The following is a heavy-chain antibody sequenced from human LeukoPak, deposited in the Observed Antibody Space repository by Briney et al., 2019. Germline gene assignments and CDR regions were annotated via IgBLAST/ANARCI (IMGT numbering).Heavy chain of an antibody. CDR3: AKYASGSLVV. J-gene: IGHJ4*02. CDR2: IYNTGST. CDR1: GGSIISSYF. V-gene: IGHV4-4*07. D-gene: IGHD3-10*01. Sequence: SETLSLTCTVSGGSIISSYFWSWIRQPAGKGLEWIGRIYNTGSTDFNPSPKSRVTMSVDTSKNQFSLKLSSVTAADTAVYYCAKYASGSLVVWGQGTLVTVSS.